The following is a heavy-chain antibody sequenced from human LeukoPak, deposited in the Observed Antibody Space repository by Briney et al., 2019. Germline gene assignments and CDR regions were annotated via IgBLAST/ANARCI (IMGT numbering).Heavy chain of an antibody. CDR1: GGSISSYY. J-gene: IGHJ4*02. V-gene: IGHV4-59*01. D-gene: IGHD4-17*01. Sequence: PSGTLSLTCTVSGGSISSYYWSWIRQPPGKGLEWIGYIYYSGSNNYNPSLKSRVTISVDTSKNQFSLKLSSVTAADTAVYYCARDRTVDYGDYFFDYWGQGTLVTVSS. CDR3: ARDRTVDYGDYFFDY. CDR2: IYYSGSN.